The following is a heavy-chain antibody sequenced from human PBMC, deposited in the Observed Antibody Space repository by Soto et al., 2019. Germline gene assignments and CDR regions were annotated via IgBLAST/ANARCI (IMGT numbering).Heavy chain of an antibody. J-gene: IGHJ6*02. V-gene: IGHV4-34*01. CDR2: INHSGST. CDR3: ARDVDTAMVEPAYYYYGMDV. Sequence: SETLSLTCAVYGGSFSGYYWSWIRQPPGKGLEWIGEINHSGSTNYNPSLKSRVTISVDTSKNQFSLKLGSVTAADTAVYYCARDVDTAMVEPAYYYYGMDVWGQGTTVTVSS. D-gene: IGHD5-18*01. CDR1: GGSFSGYY.